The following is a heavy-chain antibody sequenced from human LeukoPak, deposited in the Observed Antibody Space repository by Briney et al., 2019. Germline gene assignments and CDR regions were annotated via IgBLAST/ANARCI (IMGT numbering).Heavy chain of an antibody. CDR2: IYYSGST. Sequence: SETLSLTCTVSGGSMSPYHWGWIRQPPGKGLEWTGYIYYSGSTNYNPSLNSQVTTSVDTSKNQFSLRLSSVTAADTAIYYCARAVSGRFDYWGQGTLVTVSS. V-gene: IGHV4-59*08. D-gene: IGHD6-19*01. J-gene: IGHJ4*02. CDR1: GGSMSPYH. CDR3: ARAVSGRFDY.